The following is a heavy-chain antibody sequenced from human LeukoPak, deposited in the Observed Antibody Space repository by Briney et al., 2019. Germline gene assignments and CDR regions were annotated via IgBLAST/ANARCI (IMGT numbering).Heavy chain of an antibody. CDR1: GFIFSDFY. Sequence: GGSLRLSCEASGFIFSDFYMTWFRQAPGKGLEWIAYLDDGGDSFWYADSVKGRFTISRDDSKNSLYLQMNSLKTEDTAVYYCASLYGSGKRWVDPWGQGTLVTVSS. CDR2: LDDGGDSF. V-gene: IGHV3-11*01. D-gene: IGHD3-10*01. CDR3: ASLYGSGKRWVDP. J-gene: IGHJ5*02.